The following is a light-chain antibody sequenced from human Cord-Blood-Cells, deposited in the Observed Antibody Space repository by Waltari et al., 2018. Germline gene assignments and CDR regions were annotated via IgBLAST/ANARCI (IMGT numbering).Light chain of an antibody. CDR3: CSYAGSSTWV. J-gene: IGLJ3*02. V-gene: IGLV2-23*01. CDR1: SSDVGSYHL. CDR2: EGS. Sequence: QSALTQPASASGSPGQSITISSTGTSSDVGSYHLVSWYQQHPGKAPKLMIYEGSKRPSGVSNRFSGSKSGNTASLTISGLQAEDEADYYCCSYAGSSTWVFGGGTKLTVL.